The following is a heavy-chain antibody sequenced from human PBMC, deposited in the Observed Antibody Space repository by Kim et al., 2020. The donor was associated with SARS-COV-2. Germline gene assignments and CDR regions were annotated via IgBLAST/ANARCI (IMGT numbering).Heavy chain of an antibody. V-gene: IGHV4-39*01. J-gene: IGHJ4*02. Sequence: ALKRRVTISVDTSKNQFSLKLSSVTAADTAVYYCARRRYYDSSGYYYFDYWGQGTLVTVSS. CDR3: ARRRYYDSSGYYYFDY. D-gene: IGHD3-22*01.